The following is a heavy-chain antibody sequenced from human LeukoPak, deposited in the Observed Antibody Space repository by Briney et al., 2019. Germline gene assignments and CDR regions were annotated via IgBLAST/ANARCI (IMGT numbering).Heavy chain of an antibody. CDR2: ISSSGTII. Sequence: GGSLRLSCAASGFSFRSSEMNWVRQAPGKGLEWVSSISSSGTIIYYADSVKGRFTISRDNAKNSLFLQMNSLRAEDTAVYYCARVYYGSAINWFDHWGQGTLVTVSS. J-gene: IGHJ5*02. V-gene: IGHV3-48*03. CDR3: ARVYYGSAINWFDH. CDR1: GFSFRSSE. D-gene: IGHD3-10*01.